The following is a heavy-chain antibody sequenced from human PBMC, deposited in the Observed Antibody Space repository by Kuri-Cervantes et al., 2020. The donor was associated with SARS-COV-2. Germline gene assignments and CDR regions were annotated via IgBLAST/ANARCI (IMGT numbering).Heavy chain of an antibody. V-gene: IGHV3-11*06. D-gene: IGHD6-6*01. Sequence: GGSLRLSCEFSGYGFNDYYMGWIRQSPGKGLEWVSYISSGSSYTDYGDSVKGRFTISRDNTKNSLYRQMHSLRAEDTAVYYCAKDPASLRRQLGGSSNYYGMDVWGQGTTVTVSS. CDR3: AKDPASLRRQLGGSSNYYGMDV. CDR2: ISSGSSYT. J-gene: IGHJ6*02. CDR1: GYGFNDYY.